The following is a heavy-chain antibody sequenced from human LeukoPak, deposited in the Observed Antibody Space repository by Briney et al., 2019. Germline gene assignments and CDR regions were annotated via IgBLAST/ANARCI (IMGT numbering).Heavy chain of an antibody. CDR2: IYYSGST. CDR3: ARTSAYYYDSSGYPLFDY. D-gene: IGHD3-22*01. J-gene: IGHJ4*02. Sequence: SETLSLTCTVSGGSISSYYWSWIRQPPGKGLEWIGYIYYSGSTNYNPSLKSRVTISVDTSKNQFSLKLSSVTAADTAVYYCARTSAYYYDSSGYPLFDYWGQGTLVTVSS. CDR1: GGSISSYY. V-gene: IGHV4-59*01.